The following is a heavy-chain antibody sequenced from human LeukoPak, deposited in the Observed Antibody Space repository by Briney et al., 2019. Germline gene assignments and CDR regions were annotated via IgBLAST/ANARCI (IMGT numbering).Heavy chain of an antibody. CDR1: GDSVSSNSAA. Sequence: SQTLSLTCAISGDSVSSNSAAWNWIRQSPSRGLEWLGRTYYRSKWYNNYAVSVKSRITINPDTSKNQFSLQLNSVTPEDTAVYYCAREPEQQLVFSGGFDYWGQGTLVTVSS. V-gene: IGHV6-1*01. D-gene: IGHD6-13*01. CDR2: TYYRSKWYN. J-gene: IGHJ4*02. CDR3: AREPEQQLVFSGGFDY.